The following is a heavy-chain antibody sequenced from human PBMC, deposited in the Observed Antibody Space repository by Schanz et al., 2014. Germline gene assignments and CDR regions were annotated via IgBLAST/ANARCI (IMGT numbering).Heavy chain of an antibody. CDR2: ISGGGGTT. D-gene: IGHD3-10*01. J-gene: IGHJ5*02. CDR1: GFTFSSYS. Sequence: VQLVESGGGLVQPGGSLRLSCAASGFTFSSYSMSWVRQAPGKGLEWVSAISGGGGTTYYADSVKGRFTISRDNAKNSLYLQMNSLRAEDTAVYYCARPALWFGDNCFDPWGQGTLXTVSS. V-gene: IGHV3-48*01. CDR3: ARPALWFGDNCFDP.